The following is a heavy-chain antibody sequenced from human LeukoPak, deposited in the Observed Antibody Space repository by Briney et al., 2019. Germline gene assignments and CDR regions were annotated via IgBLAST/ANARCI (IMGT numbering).Heavy chain of an antibody. CDR2: MNPNSGNT. Sequence: AASVKVSCKASGYTFTSYDINWVRQATGQGLEWMGWMNPNSGNTGYAQKFQGRVTMTRDTSISTAYMELSRLRSDDTAVYFCASQTGCSSSWFDYWGQGTLVTVSS. V-gene: IGHV1-8*01. J-gene: IGHJ4*02. D-gene: IGHD6-13*01. CDR3: ASQTGCSSSWFDY. CDR1: GYTFTSYD.